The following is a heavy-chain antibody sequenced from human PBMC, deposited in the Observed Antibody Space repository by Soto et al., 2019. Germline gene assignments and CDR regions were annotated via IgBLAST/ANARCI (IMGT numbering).Heavy chain of an antibody. Sequence: GGSLRLSCEGSGFTLSSYAMHWVRQAPGKGLEWVALISSDGGNKYYADSVKGRFTISRDNSKNTLYLQMNSLRAEDTAIYFCAAGRGRITMSLPFGLWGRGTLVTVSS. J-gene: IGHJ2*01. D-gene: IGHD3-10*02. CDR3: AAGRGRITMSLPFGL. CDR1: GFTLSSYA. CDR2: ISSDGGNK. V-gene: IGHV3-30-3*01.